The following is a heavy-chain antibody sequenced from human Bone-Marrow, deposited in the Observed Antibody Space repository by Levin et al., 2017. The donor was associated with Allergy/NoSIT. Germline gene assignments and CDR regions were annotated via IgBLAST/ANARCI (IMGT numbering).Heavy chain of an antibody. CDR3: ARDIFGYSFYYFDQ. J-gene: IGHJ4*02. CDR1: GFSFSSYD. CDR2: IQYDGSEK. D-gene: IGHD4-11*01. V-gene: IGHV3-33*01. Sequence: AGGSLRLSCAASGFSFSSYDMHWVRQAPGKGLEWVAAIQYDGSEKHYAYSVKGRFTISRDNSKNTLYLQMNSLSAEDTAVYVCARDIFGYSFYYFDQWGQGTLVSVSS.